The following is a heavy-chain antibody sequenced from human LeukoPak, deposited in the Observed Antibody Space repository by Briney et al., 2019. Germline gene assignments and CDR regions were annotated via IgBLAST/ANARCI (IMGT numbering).Heavy chain of an antibody. J-gene: IGHJ4*02. V-gene: IGHV3-23*01. Sequence: SGGSLRLSCAASGFTFSTDAMTWVRQAPGKGLQWVSAISGSGDNTYYDDSVKGRFTISRDNAKNSLYLQMNSLRDEDTAVYYCARDPTRYASTTVVASNFDYWGQGTLVTVSS. CDR3: ARDPTRYASTTVVASNFDY. D-gene: IGHD4-23*01. CDR2: ISGSGDNT. CDR1: GFTFSTDA.